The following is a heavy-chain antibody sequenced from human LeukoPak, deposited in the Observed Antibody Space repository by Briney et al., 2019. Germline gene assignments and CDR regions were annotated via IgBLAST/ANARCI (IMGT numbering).Heavy chain of an antibody. Sequence: GGSLRLSCAASGFTFSSYAMHWVRQAPGKGLEWVAVISYDGSNKYYADSVKGRFTISRDNSKNTLYLQMNSLRAEDTAVYYCARDKRRRYSYGLNWYFDLWGRGTLVTVSS. CDR1: GFTFSSYA. D-gene: IGHD5-18*01. V-gene: IGHV3-30-3*01. CDR2: ISYDGSNK. J-gene: IGHJ2*01. CDR3: ARDKRRRYSYGLNWYFDL.